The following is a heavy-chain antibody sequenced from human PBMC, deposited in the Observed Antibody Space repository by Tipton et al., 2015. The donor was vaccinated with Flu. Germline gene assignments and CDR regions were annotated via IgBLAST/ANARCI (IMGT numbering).Heavy chain of an antibody. CDR1: GFTFSLYA. CDR2: IGTDAANT. J-gene: IGHJ1*01. D-gene: IGHD3-10*01. V-gene: IGHV3-23*01. CDR3: AKGLDGSARFGGSQG. Sequence: SLRLSCIASGFTFSLYAMNWVRQAPGEGLEWVSTIGTDAANTHYADSVKGRFSIFRDNSKNTLFLQMNSLRVDDTAVYYCAKGLDGSARFGGSQGWGLGPRVIVSS.